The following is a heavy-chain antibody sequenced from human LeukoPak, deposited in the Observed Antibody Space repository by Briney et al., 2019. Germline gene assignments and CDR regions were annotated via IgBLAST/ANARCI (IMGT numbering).Heavy chain of an antibody. CDR1: GGTFSSYA. D-gene: IGHD3-3*01. V-gene: IGHV1-69*05. CDR3: ARAPIYDFWSGYSLYFDY. CDR2: IIPIFGTA. J-gene: IGHJ4*02. Sequence: SVKVSCKASGGTFSSYAISWVRQAPGQGLEWMGGIIPIFGTANYAQKFQGRVTITTDESTSTAYMELSSLRSEDTAVYYCARAPIYDFWSGYSLYFDYWGQGTLVTVSS.